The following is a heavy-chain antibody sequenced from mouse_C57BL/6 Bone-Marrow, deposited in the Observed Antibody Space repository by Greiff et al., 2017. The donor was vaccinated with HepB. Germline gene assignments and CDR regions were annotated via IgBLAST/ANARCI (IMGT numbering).Heavy chain of an antibody. Sequence: DVKLVESGGGLVKPGGSLKLSCAASGFTFSSYAMSWVRQTPDTRLEWVATISDGGSYTYYPANVTGRFTISRDNAKNNLYLQMSHLKSEDTAMYDCASRYGSIYAMDYWGQGTSVTVSS. CDR3: ASRYGSIYAMDY. J-gene: IGHJ4*01. CDR2: ISDGGSYT. CDR1: GFTFSSYA. V-gene: IGHV5-4*03. D-gene: IGHD1-1*01.